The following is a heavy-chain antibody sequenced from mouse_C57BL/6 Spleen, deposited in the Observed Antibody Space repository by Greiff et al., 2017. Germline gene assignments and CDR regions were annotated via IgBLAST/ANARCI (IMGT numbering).Heavy chain of an antibody. CDR2: ISSGSSTI. V-gene: IGHV5-17*01. CDR1: GFTFSDYG. CDR3: TRDPITTVVAYYYAMDY. J-gene: IGHJ4*01. Sequence: EVKLMESGGGLVKPGGSLKLSCAASGFTFSDYGMHWVRQAPEKGLEWVAYISSGSSTIYYADTVKGRFTISRDNAKNTLFLQMTSLRSEDTAMYYCTRDPITTVVAYYYAMDYWGQGTSVTVSS. D-gene: IGHD1-1*01.